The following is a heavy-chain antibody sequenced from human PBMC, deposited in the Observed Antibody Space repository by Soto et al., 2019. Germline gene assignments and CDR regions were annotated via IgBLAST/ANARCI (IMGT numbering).Heavy chain of an antibody. D-gene: IGHD6-19*01. CDR2: ISYDGSNK. Sequence: LRLSCAASGFTFSSYAMHWVRQAPGKGLEWVAVISYDGSNKYYADSVKGRFTISRDNSKNTLYLQMNSLRAEDTAVYYCERDSYSSGWYHDYWGQGTLVTVSS. CDR3: ERDSYSSGWYHDY. V-gene: IGHV3-30-3*01. J-gene: IGHJ4*02. CDR1: GFTFSSYA.